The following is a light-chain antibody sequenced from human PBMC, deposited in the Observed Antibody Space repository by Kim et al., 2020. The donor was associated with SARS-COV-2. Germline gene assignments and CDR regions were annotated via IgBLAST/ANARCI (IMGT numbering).Light chain of an antibody. CDR2: DAS. V-gene: IGKV3-11*01. J-gene: IGKJ3*01. CDR1: QSISSY. CDR3: QQRKNWPLT. Sequence: LPPGQRATLSCRASQSISSYLGWYQQKPGQAPRLLIYDASNRATGIPARFSGSGSGTDFTLTISSLEPEDFAVYYCQQRKNWPLTFGPGTKVDIK.